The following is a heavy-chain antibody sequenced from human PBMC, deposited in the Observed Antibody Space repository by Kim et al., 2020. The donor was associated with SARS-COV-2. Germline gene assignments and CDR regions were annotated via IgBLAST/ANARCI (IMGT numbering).Heavy chain of an antibody. CDR1: GDSVRSGSYN. CDR2: VYDSATA. Sequence: SETLSLTCTVSGDSVRSGSYNWHWLRQPPGKGLEWIGFVYDSATANYNPSLKSRASLSVDTSKSQFSLQMISVAAADTAIYYCARECIGNSFDYWGQGT. J-gene: IGHJ4*02. V-gene: IGHV4-61*01. CDR3: ARECIGNSFDY. D-gene: IGHD4-4*01.